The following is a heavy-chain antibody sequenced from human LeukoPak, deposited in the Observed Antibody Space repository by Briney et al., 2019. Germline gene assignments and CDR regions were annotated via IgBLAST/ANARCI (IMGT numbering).Heavy chain of an antibody. CDR3: ARAIRMVRGVNPFYYGMDV. D-gene: IGHD3-10*01. CDR2: IYYSGGT. CDR1: GGSVSSGSYY. V-gene: IGHV4-61*01. J-gene: IGHJ6*04. Sequence: SETLSLTCTVSGGSVSSGSYYWTWIRQPPGKGLEWIGYIYYSGGTNYNPSLQSRVIISVDTSKNQFSLKLSSVTAADTAVYYCARAIRMVRGVNPFYYGMDVWGKGTTVTVSS.